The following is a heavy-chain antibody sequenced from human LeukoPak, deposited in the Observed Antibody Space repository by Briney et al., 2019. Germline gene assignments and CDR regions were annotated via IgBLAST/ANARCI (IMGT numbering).Heavy chain of an antibody. Sequence: GGSLRLSCAASGFTFSDYYMSWIRQAPGKGLEWVSYISSSGSTIYYADSVKGRFTISRDNAKNSLYLQMNSLRAEDTAVYYCARADEQQLIYYYYYMDVWGKGTTVTVSS. CDR2: ISSSGSTI. J-gene: IGHJ6*03. D-gene: IGHD6-13*01. V-gene: IGHV3-11*01. CDR1: GFTFSDYY. CDR3: ARADEQQLIYYYYYMDV.